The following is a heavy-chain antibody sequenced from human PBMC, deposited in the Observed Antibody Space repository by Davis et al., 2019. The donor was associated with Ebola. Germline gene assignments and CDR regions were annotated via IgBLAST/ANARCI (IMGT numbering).Heavy chain of an antibody. V-gene: IGHV1-8*01. J-gene: IGHJ6*02. CDR2: MNPNSENT. Sequence: AASVKVSCKASGYTFTTYDIHWVRQATGQGLVWMGWMNPNSENTGYAQKFQGRVTMTRSTSINTAYMELSSLRSEDTAVYYCARGGDFDWLTGWQDYGMEVWGQGTTVAVSS. D-gene: IGHD3-9*01. CDR1: GYTFTTYD. CDR3: ARGGDFDWLTGWQDYGMEV.